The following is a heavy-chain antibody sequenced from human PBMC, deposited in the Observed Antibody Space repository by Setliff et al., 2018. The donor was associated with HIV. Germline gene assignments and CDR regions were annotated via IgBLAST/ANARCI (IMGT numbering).Heavy chain of an antibody. V-gene: IGHV1-2*02. CDR3: ARGGLVDSSGYYYRSGGAFDI. CDR1: GYTFTGYY. J-gene: IGHJ3*02. CDR2: INPNSGGT. Sequence: EASVKVSCKASGYTFTGYYMHWVRQAPGQGLEWMGWINPNSGGTNYAQKFQGRVTMTRDTSISTAYMELSRLRSDDTAVYYCARGGLVDSSGYYYRSGGAFDIWGQGTMVTVSS. D-gene: IGHD3-22*01.